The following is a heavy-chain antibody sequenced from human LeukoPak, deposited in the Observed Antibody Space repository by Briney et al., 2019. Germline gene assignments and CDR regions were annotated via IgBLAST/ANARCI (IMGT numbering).Heavy chain of an antibody. CDR2: IYYSGTT. Sequence: SETLSLTCTVSGGSISSGSYYWGWIRQPPGKGLEWIGSIYYSGTTHYSPSLESRVTISVDTSENQFSLKLASVTAADTAIYYCAKGAGGFSYYNWFDPWGQGTLVTVSS. CDR3: AKGAGGFSYYNWFDP. J-gene: IGHJ5*02. D-gene: IGHD5-18*01. CDR1: GGSISSGSYY. V-gene: IGHV4-39*07.